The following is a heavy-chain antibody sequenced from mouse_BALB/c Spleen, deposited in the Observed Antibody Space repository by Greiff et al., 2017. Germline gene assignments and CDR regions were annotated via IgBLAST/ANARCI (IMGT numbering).Heavy chain of an antibody. CDR1: GYTFTSYV. Sequence: EVQLQQSGPELVKPGASVKMSCKASGYTFTSYVMHWVKQKPGQGLEWIGYINPYNDGTKYNEKFKGKATLTSDKSSSTAYMELSSLTSEDSAVYYCARPSYYYGSSYPNWYFDVWGAGTTVTVSS. J-gene: IGHJ1*01. CDR3: ARPSYYYGSSYPNWYFDV. CDR2: INPYNDGT. D-gene: IGHD1-1*01. V-gene: IGHV1-14*01.